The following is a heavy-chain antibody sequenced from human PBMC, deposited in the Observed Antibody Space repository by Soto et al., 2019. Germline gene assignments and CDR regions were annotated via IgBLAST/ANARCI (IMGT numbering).Heavy chain of an antibody. V-gene: IGHV4-59*08. J-gene: IGHJ2*01. CDR2: FYYSGST. Sequence: SETLSLTCTVSGGSISSYYWSWIRQPPGKVLEWIGYFYYSGSTNYNPSLKSRVTISVDTSKNQFSLKLSSVTAADTAVYYCARFNWYFDLWGRGTLVTVS. CDR3: ARFNWYFDL. CDR1: GGSISSYY.